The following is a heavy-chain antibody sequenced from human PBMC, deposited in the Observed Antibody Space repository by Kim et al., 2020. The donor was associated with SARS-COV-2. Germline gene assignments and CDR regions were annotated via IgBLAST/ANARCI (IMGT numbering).Heavy chain of an antibody. V-gene: IGHV4-34*01. Sequence: NPSLKSRVTISVDTSKNQFSLKLSSGTAADTAVYYCARTTEYPLLYGMDVWGQGTTVTVSS. J-gene: IGHJ6*02. CDR3: ARTTEYPLLYGMDV.